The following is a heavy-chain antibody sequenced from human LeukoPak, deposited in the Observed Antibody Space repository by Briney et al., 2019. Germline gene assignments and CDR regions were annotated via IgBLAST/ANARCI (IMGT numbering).Heavy chain of an antibody. CDR2: INDRAVYT. CDR1: GFSVCSDY. V-gene: IGHV3-23*01. J-gene: IGHJ4*02. D-gene: IGHD3-3*01. Sequence: GGSLRLSCAASGFSVCSDYMNWVRQAPGKGLEWVSAINDRAVYTYYADSVKGRFTISRDNSQSILYLQVTGLRAEDSAVYYCANTFTRYLEADYWGRGTLVTVSS. CDR3: ANTFTRYLEADY.